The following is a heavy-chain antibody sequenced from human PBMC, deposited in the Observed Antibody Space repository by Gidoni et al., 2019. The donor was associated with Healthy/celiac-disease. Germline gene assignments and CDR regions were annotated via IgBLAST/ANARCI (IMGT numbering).Heavy chain of an antibody. CDR3: AKDQDYYDSSGYYTD. CDR1: GFTFRSYG. CDR2: ISYDGSKK. J-gene: IGHJ4*02. D-gene: IGHD3-22*01. V-gene: IGHV3-30*18. Sequence: QVQLVVSGGGVVQPVSSLRLSCAASGFTFRSYGMHRVRRSAGKGLEWMAVISYDGSKKYYADSVKGRFTISRDNSKNTLYLQMNSLRAEDTAVYYCAKDQDYYDSSGYYTDWGQGTLVTVSS.